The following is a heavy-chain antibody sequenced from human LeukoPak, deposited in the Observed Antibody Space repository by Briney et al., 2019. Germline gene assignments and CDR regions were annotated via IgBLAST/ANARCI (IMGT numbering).Heavy chain of an antibody. D-gene: IGHD4-17*01. Sequence: GGSLRLSCAASGFTFSSYAMSWVRQAPGKGLEWVSAISGSGGSTYYADSAKGWFTISRDNSKNTLYLQMNSLRAEDTAVYYCAKGADYGDYYFDYWGQGTLVTVSS. J-gene: IGHJ4*02. CDR2: ISGSGGST. CDR1: GFTFSSYA. CDR3: AKGADYGDYYFDY. V-gene: IGHV3-23*01.